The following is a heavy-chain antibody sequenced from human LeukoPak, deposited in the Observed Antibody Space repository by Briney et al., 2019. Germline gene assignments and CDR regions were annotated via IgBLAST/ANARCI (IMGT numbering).Heavy chain of an antibody. J-gene: IGHJ4*02. D-gene: IGHD1-1*01. CDR2: IYYSGST. CDR3: AREVFNWNDDRYFDY. Sequence: GSLRLSCVASGFTFSRDWMSWIRQPPGKGLEWIGYIYYSGSTNYNPSLKSRVTISVDTSKNQFSLKLSSVTAADTAVYYCAREVFNWNDDRYFDYWGQGTLVTVSS. V-gene: IGHV4-59*01. CDR1: GFTFSRDW.